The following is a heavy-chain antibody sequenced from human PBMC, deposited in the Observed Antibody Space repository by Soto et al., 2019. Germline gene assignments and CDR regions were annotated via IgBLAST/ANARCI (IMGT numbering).Heavy chain of an antibody. D-gene: IGHD3-16*01. V-gene: IGHV3-33*01. J-gene: IGHJ4*02. CDR1: GFTFSSYG. CDR2: IWYDGRNK. Sequence: QVQLVESGGGVVQPGRSLRLSCAASGFTFSSYGMHWVRQAPGKWLEWVAVIWYDGRNKYYADSVKGRFTISRDNSKNTLYLQMNSLRAEDTAVYYCARAGIDYDYIWVDYWGQGTLVTVAS. CDR3: ARAGIDYDYIWVDY.